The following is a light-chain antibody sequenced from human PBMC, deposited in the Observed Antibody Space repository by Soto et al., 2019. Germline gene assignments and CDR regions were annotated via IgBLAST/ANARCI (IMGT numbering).Light chain of an antibody. CDR3: CSYAGRSIGL. CDR2: EGS. J-gene: IGLJ3*02. CDR1: SSDVGTYKF. V-gene: IGLV2-23*01. Sequence: QSVLTQPASMSGSPGQSITISCTGTSSDVGTYKFVSWYQQHPGKVPKLMIYEGSERPSGISNRFSGSKSGNTASLTISGLQTEDEADYYCCSYAGRSIGLFGGGTKLTVL.